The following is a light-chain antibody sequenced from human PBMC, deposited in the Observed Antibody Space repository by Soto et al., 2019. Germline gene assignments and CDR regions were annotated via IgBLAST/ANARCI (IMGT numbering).Light chain of an antibody. CDR3: QQYNDWPLT. J-gene: IGKJ1*01. V-gene: IGKV3-15*01. CDR1: QSVSSN. Sequence: EILMTQSPATLSVSPGERATLSCRASQSVSSNFASYQQKPGQAPSLLIYGAFTRATGIPARFSGTGSGTEFTLTISSLQSEDFALYYCQQYNDWPLTFGQGTKVEI. CDR2: GAF.